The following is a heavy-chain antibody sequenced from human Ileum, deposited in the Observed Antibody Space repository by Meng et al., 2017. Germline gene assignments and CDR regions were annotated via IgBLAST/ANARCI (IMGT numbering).Heavy chain of an antibody. D-gene: IGHD3-22*01. CDR1: GYTFTGYD. Sequence: ASVKVSCKASGYTFTGYDMHWVRQAPGQGLEWMGWINPNSGGTNYAQKFQGRVTMTRDTSISTAYMELSRLRSDDTAVYYCARSITMIVVVLTGGVDDWGQGTLVTVSS. CDR2: INPNSGGT. CDR3: ARSITMIVVVLTGGVDD. J-gene: IGHJ4*02. V-gene: IGHV1-2*02.